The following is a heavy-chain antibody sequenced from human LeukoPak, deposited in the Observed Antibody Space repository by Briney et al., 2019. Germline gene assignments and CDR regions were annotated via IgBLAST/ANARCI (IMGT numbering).Heavy chain of an antibody. V-gene: IGHV3-49*03. J-gene: IGHJ4*02. CDR1: GFTFGDYA. CDR3: TKGDYHAY. Sequence: GGSLRLSCTASGFTFGDYAMSWFRQAPGKGLEWVGFIRSNTYGGTAEYAASVKGRFAISRDDSKSIAYLQMNSLKTEDTAVYYCTKGDYHAYWGQGTLATVSS. CDR2: IRSNTYGGTA.